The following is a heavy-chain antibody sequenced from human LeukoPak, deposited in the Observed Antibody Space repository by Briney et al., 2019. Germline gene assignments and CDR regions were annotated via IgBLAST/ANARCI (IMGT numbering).Heavy chain of an antibody. CDR2: FDPEDGET. J-gene: IGHJ4*02. V-gene: IGHV1-24*01. Sequence: XMGGFDPEDGETIYAQKFQGRVTMTEDTSTDTAYMELSSLRSEDTAVYYCATTFYGGKSATDYWGQGTLVTVSS. D-gene: IGHD4-23*01. CDR3: ATTFYGGKSATDY.